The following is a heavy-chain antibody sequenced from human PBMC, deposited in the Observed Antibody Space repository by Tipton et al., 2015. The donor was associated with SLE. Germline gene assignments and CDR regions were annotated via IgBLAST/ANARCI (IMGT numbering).Heavy chain of an antibody. Sequence: GSLRLSCAASGFSVRSSSMTWVRQAPGKGLEWVSVIYSGGSTYYADSVKGRFTISRDNSKNTLYLQMNSLRAGDTAVYYCARLQYIFGGMDVWGEGTTVTVSS. CDR3: ARLQYIFGGMDV. CDR2: IYSGGST. V-gene: IGHV3-53*05. CDR1: GFSVRSSS. D-gene: IGHD3-3*01. J-gene: IGHJ6*04.